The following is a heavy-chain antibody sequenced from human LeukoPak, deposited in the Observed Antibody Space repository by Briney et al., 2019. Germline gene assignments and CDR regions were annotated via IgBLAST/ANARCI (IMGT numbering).Heavy chain of an antibody. J-gene: IGHJ4*02. CDR3: ARDSMVRGVFDY. CDR2: IYSGGST. D-gene: IGHD3-10*01. Sequence: GGSLRLSCAASGFTVSSNYMSWVRQAPGKGLEWVSVIYSGGSTYYADSVKGRFTISRDNSKNTLYPQMNSLRAEDTAVYYCARDSMVRGVFDYWGQGTLVTVSS. CDR1: GFTVSSNY. V-gene: IGHV3-66*01.